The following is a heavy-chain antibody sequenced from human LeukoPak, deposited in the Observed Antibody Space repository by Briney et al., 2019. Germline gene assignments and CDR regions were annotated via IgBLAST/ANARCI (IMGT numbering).Heavy chain of an antibody. CDR2: IYYSGSP. CDR3: ARDRGDTAMIN. Sequence: IPSETLSLTCTVSGGPINGYYWSWIRQPPGKGLDWIGYIYYSGSPNYNPSLKSRVSISIDTSNNQFSLKLSSVTAADTAMYYCARDRGDTAMINWGQGILVTVSS. D-gene: IGHD5-18*01. CDR1: GGPINGYY. J-gene: IGHJ1*01. V-gene: IGHV4-59*01.